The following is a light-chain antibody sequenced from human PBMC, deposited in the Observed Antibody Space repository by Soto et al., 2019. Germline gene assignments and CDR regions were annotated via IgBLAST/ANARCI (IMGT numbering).Light chain of an antibody. J-gene: IGKJ1*01. Sequence: ETVMTQSPATLSVSPGDRATLSCRTSQSFRNNLAWYLQRPGQAPRLLIYGASTRATGVPARFSGSGSGTDFNLTISSLESEDFAVYYCQQYDKRPPWTFGQGTKVDNK. V-gene: IGKV3-15*01. CDR3: QQYDKRPPWT. CDR2: GAS. CDR1: QSFRNN.